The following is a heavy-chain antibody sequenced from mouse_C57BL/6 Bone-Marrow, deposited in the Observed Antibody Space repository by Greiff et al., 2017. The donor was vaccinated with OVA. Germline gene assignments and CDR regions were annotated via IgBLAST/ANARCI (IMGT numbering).Heavy chain of an antibody. Sequence: DVMLVESGGDLVKPGGSLKLSCAASGFTFSSYGMSWVRQTPDKRLEWVATISSGGSYTYYPDSVKGRFTISRDNAKNTLYLQMSSLKSEDTAMYYCARRGGITTVVAPYAMDYWGQGTSVTVSS. V-gene: IGHV5-6*02. CDR2: ISSGGSYT. D-gene: IGHD1-1*01. CDR3: ARRGGITTVVAPYAMDY. J-gene: IGHJ4*01. CDR1: GFTFSSYG.